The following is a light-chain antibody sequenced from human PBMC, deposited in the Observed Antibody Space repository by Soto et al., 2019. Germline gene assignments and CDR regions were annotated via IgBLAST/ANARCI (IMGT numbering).Light chain of an antibody. CDR2: GIS. V-gene: IGKV3-20*01. J-gene: IGKJ1*01. CDR3: QQYTDWPLT. Sequence: EVVMTQSPATLSVSPGERATLSCRASRSVASNYLAWYQQKPGQAPRLLMYGISSGATGVPDRFSGSGSGTDFTLTISRLEPEDFAVYYCQQYTDWPLTFGQGTKVDIK. CDR1: RSVASNY.